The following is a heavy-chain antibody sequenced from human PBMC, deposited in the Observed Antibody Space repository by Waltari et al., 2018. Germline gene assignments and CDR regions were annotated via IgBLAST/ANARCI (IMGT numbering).Heavy chain of an antibody. CDR3: ARVDRKSGNHYFDY. J-gene: IGHJ4*02. Sequence: QVQLQESGPGLVKPSETLSLTCTVSGGSISNYYWSWIRQPPGKVLGWIGEFQSSGSTNYDPSLKSRVTISADRSKNKFSLKLSSVTAADTAVYYCARVDRKSGNHYFDYWGQGTLVTVSS. D-gene: IGHD3-10*01. CDR2: FQSSGST. V-gene: IGHV4-59*01. CDR1: GGSISNYY.